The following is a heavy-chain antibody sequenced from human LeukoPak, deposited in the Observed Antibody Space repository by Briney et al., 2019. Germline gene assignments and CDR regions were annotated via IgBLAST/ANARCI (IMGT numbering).Heavy chain of an antibody. J-gene: IGHJ4*02. CDR2: IIPIFGTA. V-gene: IGHV1-69*13. Sequence: SVKVSCKASGGTFSSYAVSWVRQAPGQGLEWMGGIIPIFGTANYAQKFQGRVTITADESTSTAYMELRSLRSDDTAIYYCARIPGSITMVRGVGHWGQGTLVTVSS. CDR1: GGTFSSYA. CDR3: ARIPGSITMVRGVGH. D-gene: IGHD3-10*01.